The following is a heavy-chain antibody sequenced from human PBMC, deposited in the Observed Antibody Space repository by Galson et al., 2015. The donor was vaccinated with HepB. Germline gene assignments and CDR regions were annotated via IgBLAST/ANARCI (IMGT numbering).Heavy chain of an antibody. CDR2: ISGSGGST. CDR1: GFTFSSYA. CDR3: AKDTYYYDSSGYWDFDY. D-gene: IGHD3-22*01. J-gene: IGHJ4*02. Sequence: SLRLSCAASGFTFSSYAMHWVRQAPGKGLEYVSAISGSGGSTYYADSVKGRFTISRDNSKNTLYLQMNSLRAEDTAVYYCAKDTYYYDSSGYWDFDYWGQGTLVTVSS. V-gene: IGHV3-23*01.